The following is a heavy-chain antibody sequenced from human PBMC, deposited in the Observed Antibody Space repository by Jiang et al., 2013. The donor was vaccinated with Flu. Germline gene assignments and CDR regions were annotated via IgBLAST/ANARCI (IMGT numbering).Heavy chain of an antibody. Sequence: CAASGFTFSSYGMHWVRQAPGKGLEWVAVIWYDGSNKYYADSVKGRFTISRDNSKNTLYLQMNSLRAEDTAVYYCARDGGSGTAPSDYWGQGTLVTVSS. CDR3: ARDGGSGTAPSDY. D-gene: IGHD3-10*01. CDR2: IWYDGSNK. J-gene: IGHJ4*02. V-gene: IGHV3-33*01. CDR1: GFTFSSYG.